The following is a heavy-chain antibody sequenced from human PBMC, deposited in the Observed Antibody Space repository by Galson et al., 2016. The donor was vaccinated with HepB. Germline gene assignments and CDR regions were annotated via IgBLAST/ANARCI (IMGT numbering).Heavy chain of an antibody. Sequence: SVKVSCKASGYTFTGYYMHWVRQAPGQGLEWMGGTNPNSGGTNYAQKFQGRVTMTRDTSISTAYMELSRLRSDDTAVYYCARGEGDYYGSGSPDYWGQGTLVTVSP. CDR2: TNPNSGGT. D-gene: IGHD3-10*01. J-gene: IGHJ4*02. CDR1: GYTFTGYY. V-gene: IGHV1-2*02. CDR3: ARGEGDYYGSGSPDY.